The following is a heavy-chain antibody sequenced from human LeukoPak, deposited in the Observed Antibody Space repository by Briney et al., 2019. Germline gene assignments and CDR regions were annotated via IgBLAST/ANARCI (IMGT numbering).Heavy chain of an antibody. CDR1: GFTFSSYS. Sequence: GGSLRLSCAASGFTFSSYSMNWVRQAPGKGLEWVSSISSSSSYIYYADSVKGRFTISRDNAKNSLYLQMNSLRAEDTAVYYCARDDVSSWPYHFDYWGQGTLVTVSS. D-gene: IGHD6-13*01. J-gene: IGHJ4*02. CDR2: ISSSSSYI. CDR3: ARDDVSSWPYHFDY. V-gene: IGHV3-21*01.